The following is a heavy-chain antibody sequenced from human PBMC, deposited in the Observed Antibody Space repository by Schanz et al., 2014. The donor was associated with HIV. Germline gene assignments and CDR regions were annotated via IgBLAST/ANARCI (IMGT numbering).Heavy chain of an antibody. CDR3: ARALGRFRLYHLDY. CDR1: GFTFSTSG. CDR2: IWYDGSNK. D-gene: IGHD3-16*01. V-gene: IGHV3-33*08. Sequence: VHLVESGGGVVQPGGSLRLSCAASGFTFSTSGMHWVRQVPARGLEWVAMIWYDGSNKFYADSVKGRFTISRDNSKNTLFLQMNSLRAEDTAVYYCARALGRFRLYHLDYWGQGTLVTVSS. J-gene: IGHJ4*02.